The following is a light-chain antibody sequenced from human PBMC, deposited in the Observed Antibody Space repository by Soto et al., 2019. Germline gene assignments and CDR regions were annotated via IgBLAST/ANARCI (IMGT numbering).Light chain of an antibody. CDR1: SSDVGGYNY. CDR2: EVS. V-gene: IGLV2-14*01. J-gene: IGLJ3*02. CDR3: STWDDNLSTWL. Sequence: QSVLTQPASVSGSPGQSITISCTGTSSDVGGYNYVSWYQQHPGKAPKLMIYEVSNRPSGVSNRFSGSKSGNTASLTISGLQAEDEADYHCSTWDDNLSTWLFGGGTKVTVL.